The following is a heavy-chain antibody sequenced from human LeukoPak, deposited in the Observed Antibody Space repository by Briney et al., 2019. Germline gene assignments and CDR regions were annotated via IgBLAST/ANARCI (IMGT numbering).Heavy chain of an antibody. J-gene: IGHJ4*02. V-gene: IGHV4-38-2*01. CDR3: ARANDFWSGYPYYFDY. D-gene: IGHD3-3*01. CDR2: IYHSGST. CDR1: GYSISSGYY. Sequence: SETLSLTCAVSGYSISSGYYWGWIRQPPGKGLEWIGSIYHSGSTYYDPSLKSRVTISVDTSKNQFSLKLSSVTAADTAVYYCARANDFWSGYPYYFDYWGRGTLVTVSS.